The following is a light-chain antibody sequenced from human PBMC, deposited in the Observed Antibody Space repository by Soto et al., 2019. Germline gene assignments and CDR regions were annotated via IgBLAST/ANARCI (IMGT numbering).Light chain of an antibody. CDR2: DAS. J-gene: IGKJ1*01. V-gene: IGKV3-11*01. CDR1: QSVSSY. Sequence: EIVLTQSPATLSLSPGERATFSCRASQSVSSYLAWYQQKPGQAPRLLIYDASNRATGIPARFSGSGSGTDFTLTSSSLEPEDFAVYYWQQRSNWPPWTFGQRTKVEIK. CDR3: QQRSNWPPWT.